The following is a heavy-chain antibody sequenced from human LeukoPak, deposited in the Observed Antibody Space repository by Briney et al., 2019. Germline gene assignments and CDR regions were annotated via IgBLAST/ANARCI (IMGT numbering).Heavy chain of an antibody. V-gene: IGHV3-23*01. CDR1: GFTFSSYA. CDR3: ARDRLEAVTDDDYFDY. D-gene: IGHD2-21*02. CDR2: ISGSGGST. Sequence: GGSLRLSCAASGFTFSSYAMSWVRQAPGKGLEWVSAISGSGGSTYYADSVKGRFTISRDNSKNTVYLQMNSLRAEDTGVYYCARDRLEAVTDDDYFDYWGQGTLVTVSS. J-gene: IGHJ4*02.